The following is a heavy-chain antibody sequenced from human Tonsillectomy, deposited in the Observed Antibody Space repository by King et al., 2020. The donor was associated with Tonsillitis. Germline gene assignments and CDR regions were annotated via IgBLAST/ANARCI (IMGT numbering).Heavy chain of an antibody. D-gene: IGHD3-10*01. J-gene: IGHJ2*01. V-gene: IGHV4-59*01. CDR1: GGSINSYY. Sequence: VQLQESGPGLVKPSETLSLTCTVSGGSINSYYWSWIRPPPGKGLEWIGYIYYSGSTNYNPSLKSRVTISVDTSKNQFSLKLSSVTAADTAVYYCARVMGAPFITAYWYFDLWGRGPLVTVSS. CDR3: ARVMGAPFITAYWYFDL. CDR2: IYYSGST.